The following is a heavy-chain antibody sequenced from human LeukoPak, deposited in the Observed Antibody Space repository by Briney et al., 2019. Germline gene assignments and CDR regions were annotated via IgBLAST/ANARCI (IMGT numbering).Heavy chain of an antibody. D-gene: IGHD5-18*01. CDR1: GFTFSSRW. V-gene: IGHV3-74*01. CDR2: INGDATST. J-gene: IGHJ4*02. Sequence: GGSLRLSCAASGFTFSSRWMYWVRQAPGKGLMLVSRINGDATSTTYGDSVKGRFTISRDNAKNTLYLHMNSLRGEDTAVYYCASGYSYGYYYLDFWGQGTLVTVSS. CDR3: ASGYSYGYYYLDF.